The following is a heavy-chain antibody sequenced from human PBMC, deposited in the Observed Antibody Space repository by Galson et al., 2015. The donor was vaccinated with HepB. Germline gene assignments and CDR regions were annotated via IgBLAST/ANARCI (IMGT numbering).Heavy chain of an antibody. CDR1: GFTFGDYA. CDR2: IRSKAYGGKT. J-gene: IGHJ2*01. V-gene: IGHV3-49*03. D-gene: IGHD6-19*01. CDR3: TREGQLSSGWYSLYFDL. Sequence: SLRLSCAASGFTFGDYAMSWFRQAPGKGLEWVGFIRSKAYGGKTEYAAPVKGRFTITRDESKSIAYLHMNSLKAEDTAVYYCTREGQLSSGWYSLYFDLWGRGTLVTVSS.